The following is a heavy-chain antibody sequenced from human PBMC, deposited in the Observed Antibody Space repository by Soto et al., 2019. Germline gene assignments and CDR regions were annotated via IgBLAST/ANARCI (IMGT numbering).Heavy chain of an antibody. D-gene: IGHD3-22*01. V-gene: IGHV4-31*03. CDR1: GASLTSGDYY. CDR2: IFHTGTT. Sequence: QVQLQESGPGLAKPSQTVSLTCTVSGASLTSGDYYWTWIRQVPGKDLEWIGYIFHTGTTFYTPSLKSRVLMSIDTSDNHFSLNLNSVTAADTAVYYCARGLGYDSNGRFLAAFDIWGHGTLVTVSA. J-gene: IGHJ3*02. CDR3: ARGLGYDSNGRFLAAFDI.